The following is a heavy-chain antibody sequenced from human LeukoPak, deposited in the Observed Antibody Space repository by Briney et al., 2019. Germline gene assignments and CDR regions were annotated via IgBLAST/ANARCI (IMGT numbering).Heavy chain of an antibody. Sequence: PSETLSLTCAIYDASFSGYYWSWIRQPPGKGLEWIGEIHPRGSPSYNPSLESRTIISVDASKNQFSLILNSVTAADTALYFCSRGGDASKAGKYWGQGALVTVSS. V-gene: IGHV4-34*01. CDR1: DASFSGYY. J-gene: IGHJ4*02. CDR3: SRGGDASKAGKY. CDR2: IHPRGSP. D-gene: IGHD3-10*01.